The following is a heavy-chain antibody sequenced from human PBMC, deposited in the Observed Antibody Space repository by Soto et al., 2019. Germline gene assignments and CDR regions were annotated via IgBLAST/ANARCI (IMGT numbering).Heavy chain of an antibody. CDR3: XXXXXXXFNV. CDR1: GFTFSGYS. CDR2: ISGPSIYI. V-gene: IGHV3-21*01. Sequence: EVQLVESGGGLVKPGGSLRLSCVASGFTFSGYSINWVRQAPGKGLEWVSYISGPSIYIYYADSVKGRFTISRDNAKXXXXXXXXXXXXXXXXXXXXXXXXXXXFNVWGQGTTVSVSS. J-gene: IGHJ6*02.